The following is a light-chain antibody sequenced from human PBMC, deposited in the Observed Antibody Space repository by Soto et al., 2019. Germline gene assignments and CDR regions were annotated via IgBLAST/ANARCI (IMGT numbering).Light chain of an antibody. CDR2: ANT. V-gene: IGLV1-40*01. CDR1: SSNIGSVYA. J-gene: IGLJ1*01. Sequence: QSVLTQPPSVSGAPWQRVTISCTGDSSNIGSVYAVHWYQQLPGAAPKLLIYANTNRPSGVPDRFSGSKSGTSASLAISGLQAEDEADYYCQSYDSSLSGYVFGTGTKVT. CDR3: QSYDSSLSGYV.